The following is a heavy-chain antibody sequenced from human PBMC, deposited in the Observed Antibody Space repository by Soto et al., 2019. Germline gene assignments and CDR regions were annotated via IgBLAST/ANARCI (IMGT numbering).Heavy chain of an antibody. CDR3: AKAMEKQQPPEAPLLYYYYYMDV. J-gene: IGHJ6*03. D-gene: IGHD6-13*01. CDR2: ISGSGGST. Sequence: EVQLLESGGGLVQPGGSLRLSCAASGFTFSSYAMSWVRQAPGKGLEWVSAISGSGGSTYYADSVKGRFTISRDNSKNTLYLQMNSLRAEDTAVYYCAKAMEKQQPPEAPLLYYYYYMDVWGKGTTVTVSS. V-gene: IGHV3-23*01. CDR1: GFTFSSYA.